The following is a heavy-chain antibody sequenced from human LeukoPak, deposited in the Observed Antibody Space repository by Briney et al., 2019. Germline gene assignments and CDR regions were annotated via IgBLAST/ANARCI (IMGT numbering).Heavy chain of an antibody. J-gene: IGHJ4*02. CDR2: IKQDRSEK. V-gene: IGHV3-7*01. CDR1: GFTFSSYS. D-gene: IGHD3-3*01. Sequence: GGSLRLSCAASGFTFSSYSMNWVRQAPGKGLELVANIKQDRSEKYYVDSVKGRFTISRDNAKNSLYLQMNSLRAEDTAVYYCARLREIPVFGVVTKSTSYFDYWGQGTLVTVSS. CDR3: ARLREIPVFGVVTKSTSYFDY.